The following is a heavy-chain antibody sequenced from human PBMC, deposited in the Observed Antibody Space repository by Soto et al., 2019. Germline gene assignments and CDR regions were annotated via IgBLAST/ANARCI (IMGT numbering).Heavy chain of an antibody. CDR3: AKGIVVPPAPQSYFDY. V-gene: IGHV3-23*01. CDR2: ISGSGGST. J-gene: IGHJ4*02. Sequence: GGSLRLSCAASGFTFSSYAMSWVRQAPGKGLEWVSAISGSGGSTYYADSVKGRFTISRDNSKNTLYLQMNSLRAEDTAVYYCAKGIVVPPAPQSYFDYWGQGTLVTVSS. D-gene: IGHD2-2*01. CDR1: GFTFSSYA.